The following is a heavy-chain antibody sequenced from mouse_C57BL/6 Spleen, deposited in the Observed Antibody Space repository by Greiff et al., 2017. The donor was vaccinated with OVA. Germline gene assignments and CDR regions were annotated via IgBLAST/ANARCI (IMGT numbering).Heavy chain of an antibody. CDR1: GYAFSSSW. CDR2: IYPGDGDT. J-gene: IGHJ2*01. Sequence: VKLQESGPELVKPGASVKISCKASGYAFSSSWMNWVKQRPGKGLEWIGRIYPGDGDTNYNGKFKGKATLTADKSSSTAYMQLSSLTSEDSAVYFCARRDYDGYYFDYWGQGTTLTVSS. D-gene: IGHD2-4*01. CDR3: ARRDYDGYYFDY. V-gene: IGHV1-82*01.